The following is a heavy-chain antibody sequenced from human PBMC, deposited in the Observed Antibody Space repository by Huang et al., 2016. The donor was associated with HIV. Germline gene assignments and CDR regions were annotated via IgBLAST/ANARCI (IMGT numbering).Heavy chain of an antibody. CDR2: ISYEGSNQ. CDR1: GFTVSSSA. V-gene: IGHV3-30*04. Sequence: QERLVESGGGVVQPGSSLSLSCAASGFTVSSSAMHWVRQAPGKGLEWVAVISYEGSNQHYVDAVKSGFTISRDNSKKMLYLQMNSLRMGDTAVYYWARGSAGVLWFGEMWGQGTLVTVSS. CDR3: ARGSAGVLWFGEM. J-gene: IGHJ4*02. D-gene: IGHD3-10*01.